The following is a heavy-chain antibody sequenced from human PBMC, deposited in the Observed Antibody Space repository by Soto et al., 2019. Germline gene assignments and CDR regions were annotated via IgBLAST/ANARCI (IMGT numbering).Heavy chain of an antibody. CDR3: QRVPASSGYPSPFDY. Sequence: ASVKVSCKASRYTFTSYYMHWVRQAPGQGLEWMGIINPSGGSTSYAQKFQGRVTMTRDTSTSTVYMQLSSLRSEDKALYHCQRVPASSGYPSPFDYWGQGNLVNVSS. CDR1: RYTFTSYY. V-gene: IGHV1-46*01. CDR2: INPSGGST. D-gene: IGHD3-22*01. J-gene: IGHJ4*02.